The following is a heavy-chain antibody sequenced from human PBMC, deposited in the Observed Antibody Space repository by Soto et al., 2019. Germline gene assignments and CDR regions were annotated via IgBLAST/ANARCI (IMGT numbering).Heavy chain of an antibody. CDR2: IYYSGST. CDR3: ARELVTDATGSYYYGMDV. CDR1: GGSISSGDYY. V-gene: IGHV4-30-4*01. J-gene: IGHJ6*02. Sequence: SETLSLTCTVSGGSISSGDYYWSWIRQPPGKGLEWIGYIYYSGSTYYNPSLKSRVTISVDTSKNQFSLKLSSVTAADTAVYYCARELVTDATGSYYYGMDVWGQGTTVTVSS. D-gene: IGHD2-2*01.